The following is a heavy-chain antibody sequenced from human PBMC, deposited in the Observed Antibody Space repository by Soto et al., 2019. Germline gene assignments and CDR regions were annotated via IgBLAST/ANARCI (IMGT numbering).Heavy chain of an antibody. D-gene: IGHD6-13*01. Sequence: QVQLVQSGAEVKKPGASVKVSCKASGYTFTSYAMHWVRQAPGQRLEWMGWINAGNGNTKYSQKFQGRVTITRDTSASTAYMELSSLRSEDTAVYYCAKLTAAGPDVYWGQGTLAPVSS. J-gene: IGHJ4*02. CDR1: GYTFTSYA. CDR2: INAGNGNT. V-gene: IGHV1-3*01. CDR3: AKLTAAGPDVY.